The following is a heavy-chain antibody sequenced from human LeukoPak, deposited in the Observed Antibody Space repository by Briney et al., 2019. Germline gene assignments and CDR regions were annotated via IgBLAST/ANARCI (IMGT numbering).Heavy chain of an antibody. CDR2: IIPIFGTA. V-gene: IGHV1-69*05. CDR3: ARGLVDTAMGWFGY. D-gene: IGHD5-18*01. J-gene: IGHJ4*02. Sequence: SVKVSCKASGGTFSSYAISWVRQAPGQGLEWMGGIIPIFGTANYAQKFQGRVTITTDESTSTAYMELSSLRSEDTAVYYCARGLVDTAMGWFGYWGQGTLVTVSS. CDR1: GGTFSSYA.